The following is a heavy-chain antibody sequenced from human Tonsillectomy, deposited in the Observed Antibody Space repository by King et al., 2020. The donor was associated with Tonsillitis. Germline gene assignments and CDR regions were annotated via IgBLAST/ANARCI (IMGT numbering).Heavy chain of an antibody. J-gene: IGHJ6*02. D-gene: IGHD2-2*01. CDR1: GGTFSSYA. CDR2: IIPILAIT. Sequence: QLVQSGAEMKKPGSSVKVSCKASGGTFSSYAMSWVRQAPGQGLEWMGRIIPILAITNYAQKFQGRVTITADTSTNTAYMELNSLRSEDTAMYYCARDRVVIPSSMRRYYYYGMDVWGQGTTVTVSS. V-gene: IGHV1-69*04. CDR3: ARDRVVIPSSMRRYYYYGMDV.